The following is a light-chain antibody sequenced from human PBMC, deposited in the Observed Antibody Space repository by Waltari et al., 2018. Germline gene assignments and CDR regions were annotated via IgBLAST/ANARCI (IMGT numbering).Light chain of an antibody. V-gene: IGKV3-20*01. CDR2: GAS. J-gene: IGKJ4*01. CDR3: QQYGPSPKIT. CDR1: QSVSSTY. Sequence: EIVLTQSPGTLSLSPGERVTLFCRASQSVSSTYLAWYQQKPGQAPRPLIYGASSRATGIPDRFSGSGSGTDFSLTISRLEPEDVGVYYCQQYGPSPKITFGGGTKVQIK.